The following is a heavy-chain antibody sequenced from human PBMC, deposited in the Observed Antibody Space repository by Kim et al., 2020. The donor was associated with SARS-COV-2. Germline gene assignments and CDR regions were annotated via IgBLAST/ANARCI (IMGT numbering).Heavy chain of an antibody. D-gene: IGHD5-12*01. J-gene: IGHJ6*02. Sequence: ASVKVSCKASGYTFTSYAMHWVRQAPGQRLEWMGWINAGNGNTKYSQKFQGRVTITRDTSASTAYMELSSLRSEDTAVYYCARESIEWLRFKYYGMDVWGQGTTVTVSS. CDR3: ARESIEWLRFKYYGMDV. CDR2: INAGNGNT. CDR1: GYTFTSYA. V-gene: IGHV1-3*01.